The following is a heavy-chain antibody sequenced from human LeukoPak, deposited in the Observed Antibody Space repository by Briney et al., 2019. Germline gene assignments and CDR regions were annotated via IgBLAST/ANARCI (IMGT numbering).Heavy chain of an antibody. CDR2: LSKSGNT. D-gene: IGHD3-9*01. CDR3: ARARYVNSFYAFDI. CDR1: GGSISSHY. Sequence: SETLSPTCTVSGGSISSHYWSWIRLPPGKGLEWIGYLSKSGNTNYSPSLKSRVTIFGDTSKNQFFLKLSSVTAADTAVYYCARARYVNSFYAFDIWGQGTLVTVSS. V-gene: IGHV4-59*11. J-gene: IGHJ3*02.